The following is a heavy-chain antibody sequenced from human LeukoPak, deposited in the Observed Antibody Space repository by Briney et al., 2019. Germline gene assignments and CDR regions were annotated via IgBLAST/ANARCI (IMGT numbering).Heavy chain of an antibody. J-gene: IGHJ5*02. CDR3: ARGPIYFYDFWSGYSVSWFDP. CDR1: GGSFSGYY. Sequence: SETLSLTCAVYGGSFSGYYWSWIRQPPGKGLEWIGEINHSGSTNYNPSLKSRVTISVDTSKNQFSLKLSSVTAADTAVYYCARGPIYFYDFWSGYSVSWFDPWGQGTLVTVSS. D-gene: IGHD3-3*01. V-gene: IGHV4-34*01. CDR2: INHSGST.